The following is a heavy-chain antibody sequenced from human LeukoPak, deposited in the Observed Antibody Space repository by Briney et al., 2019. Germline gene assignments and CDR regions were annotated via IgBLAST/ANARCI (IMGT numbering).Heavy chain of an antibody. CDR1: GGTFSSYA. V-gene: IGHV1-69*04. CDR3: ARDADDFWSGYYEGYYFVY. J-gene: IGHJ4*02. Sequence: ASVKVSRKASGGTFSSYAISSVRQAPGQGLEWMGRIIPILGIANYAQKFQGRVTITADKSTSTAYMELSSLRSEDTAVYYCARDADDFWSGYYEGYYFVYWGQGTLVTVSS. D-gene: IGHD3-3*01. CDR2: IIPILGIA.